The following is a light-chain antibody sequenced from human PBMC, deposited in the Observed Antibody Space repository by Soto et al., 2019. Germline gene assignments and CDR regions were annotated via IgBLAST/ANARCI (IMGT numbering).Light chain of an antibody. CDR1: QSISSW. Sequence: DIQMTQSPSTLSASVGDRVTITCRASQSISSWLAWYQQKPGKVPKLLIYMASSLESGVPSRFSGSGSGTEFTLTISSLQPDDFATYYCQPYKSYSRTFGQGTKVEIK. CDR3: QPYKSYSRT. V-gene: IGKV1-5*03. CDR2: MAS. J-gene: IGKJ1*01.